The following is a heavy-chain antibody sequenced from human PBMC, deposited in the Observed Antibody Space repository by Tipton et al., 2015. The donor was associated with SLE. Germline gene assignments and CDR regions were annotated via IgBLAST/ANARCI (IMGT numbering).Heavy chain of an antibody. CDR3: AGGNYYYYYMDV. Sequence: SLRLSCAASGFSFDTYAMHWVRQAPGKGLEWVAAISYDDSNKNYADSVKGRFTIARDNSKNTAHLQMNSLRTEDSAVYYCAGGNYYYYYMDVWGKGTTVTVSS. CDR2: ISYDDSNK. CDR1: GFSFDTYA. V-gene: IGHV3-30*04. J-gene: IGHJ6*03.